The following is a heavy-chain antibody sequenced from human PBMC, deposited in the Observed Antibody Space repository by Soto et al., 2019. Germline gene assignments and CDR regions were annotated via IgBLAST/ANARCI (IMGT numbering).Heavy chain of an antibody. CDR2: IFPGDSDT. V-gene: IGHV5-51*01. CDR3: ARGLTSISNHYDSDY. D-gene: IGHD5-12*01. Sequence: SGESLKISCKGSGSRFTNYWLAWVRQMPGKGLEWMGIIFPGDSDTRYSPSFRGQVTISADTSIGTAYLQWRRMKASDWAMYYCARGLTSISNHYDSDYWGQGTKVTVSS. CDR1: GSRFTNYW. J-gene: IGHJ4*02.